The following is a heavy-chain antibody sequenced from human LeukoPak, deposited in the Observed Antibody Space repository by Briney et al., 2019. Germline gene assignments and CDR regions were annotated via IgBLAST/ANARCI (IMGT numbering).Heavy chain of an antibody. V-gene: IGHV1-18*01. D-gene: IGHD5-24*01. CDR2: TSAYNGNT. CDR1: GYTFTSYG. CDR3: ARELGVATISSLGY. Sequence: ASVKVSCKASGYTFTSYGISWVRQAPGQGLEWMGWTSAYNGNTNYAQELQGRVTMTTDTSTSTAYMELRSLRSDDTAVYYCARELGVATISSLGYWGQGTLVTVSS. J-gene: IGHJ4*02.